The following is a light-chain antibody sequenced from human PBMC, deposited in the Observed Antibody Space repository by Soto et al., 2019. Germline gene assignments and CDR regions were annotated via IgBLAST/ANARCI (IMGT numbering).Light chain of an antibody. Sequence: EIVMTQSPATLSVSPGERATLSCRASQSVSSNLAWYQQKPGQAPRLLIYGASTGSTGIPARFSGSGSGTEFTLTISSLQSEDFAVYYCQQYNNWPYFGGGTKVESK. CDR3: QQYNNWPY. CDR1: QSVSSN. V-gene: IGKV3-15*01. CDR2: GAS. J-gene: IGKJ4*01.